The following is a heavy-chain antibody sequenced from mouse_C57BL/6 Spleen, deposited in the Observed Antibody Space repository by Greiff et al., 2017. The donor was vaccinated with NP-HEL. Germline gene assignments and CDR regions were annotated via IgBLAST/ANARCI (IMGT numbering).Heavy chain of an antibody. V-gene: IGHV1-69*01. D-gene: IGHD1-1*01. Sequence: QVQLQQPGAELVMPGASVKLSCKASGYTFTSYWMHWVKQRPGQGLEWIGEIDPSDSYTNYNQKFKGKSTLTVDKSSSTAYMQLSSLTSEDSAVYYCARKDYYGSSYLFAYWGQGTLVTVSA. CDR1: GYTFTSYW. J-gene: IGHJ3*01. CDR2: IDPSDSYT. CDR3: ARKDYYGSSYLFAY.